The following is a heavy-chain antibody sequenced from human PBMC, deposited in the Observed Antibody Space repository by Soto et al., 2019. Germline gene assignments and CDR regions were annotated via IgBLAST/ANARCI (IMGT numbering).Heavy chain of an antibody. CDR2: IYYSGST. V-gene: IGHV4-61*01. Sequence: QVQLQESGPGLVKPSETLSLTCTVSGGSVSSGSYYWSWIRQPPGKGLEWIGYIYYSGSTNYNPSLKSRVTLSVDTSKNQFSLKLSSVTAADTAVYYCARGEYYYDSSGYLEFYGMDVWGQGTTVTVSS. CDR1: GGSVSSGSYY. D-gene: IGHD3-22*01. J-gene: IGHJ6*02. CDR3: ARGEYYYDSSGYLEFYGMDV.